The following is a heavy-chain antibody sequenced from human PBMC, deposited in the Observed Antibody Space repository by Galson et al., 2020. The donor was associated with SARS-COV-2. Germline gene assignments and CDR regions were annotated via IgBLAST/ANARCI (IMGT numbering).Heavy chain of an antibody. Sequence: GGSLRLSCAASGFTFSSYAMHWVRQAPGKGLEWVAVISYDGSNKYYADSVKGRFTISRDNSKNTLYLQMTSLRAEDTAVYYCARGENIVVVPVAMPDSCYYYGVDVWGQETTVTVSS. CDR2: ISYDGSNK. D-gene: IGHD2-2*01. J-gene: IGHJ6*02. CDR1: GFTFSSYA. V-gene: IGHV3-30*04. CDR3: ARGENIVVVPVAMPDSCYYYGVDV.